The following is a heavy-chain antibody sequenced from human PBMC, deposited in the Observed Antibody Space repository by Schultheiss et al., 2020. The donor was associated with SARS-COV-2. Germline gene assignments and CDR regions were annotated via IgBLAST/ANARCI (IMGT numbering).Heavy chain of an antibody. V-gene: IGHV4-59*12. CDR2: IYYSGST. CDR3: ARDRCSNTNCYFDS. D-gene: IGHD2-2*01. J-gene: IGHJ4*02. CDR1: GGSISSYY. Sequence: GSLRLSCTVSGGSISSYYWSWIRQPPGKGLEWIGYIYYSGSTNYNPSLKSRVTISVDTSKNQFSLKLSSVTAADTAVYYCARDRCSNTNCYFDSWGQGTLVTVSS.